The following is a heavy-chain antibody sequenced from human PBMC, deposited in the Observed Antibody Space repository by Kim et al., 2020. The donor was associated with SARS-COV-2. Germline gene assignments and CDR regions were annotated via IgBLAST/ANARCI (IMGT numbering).Heavy chain of an antibody. V-gene: IGHV3-15*01. Sequence: GGSLRLSCAASGFTFSNAWMSWVRQAPGKGLEWVGRIKSKTDGGTTDYAAPVKGRFTISRDDSKNTLYLQMNSLKTEDTAVYYCTTDPATTPYSSSTRDYYYGMDVWGQGTTVTVSS. D-gene: IGHD6-6*01. CDR2: IKSKTDGGTT. CDR1: GFTFSNAW. CDR3: TTDPATTPYSSSTRDYYYGMDV. J-gene: IGHJ6*02.